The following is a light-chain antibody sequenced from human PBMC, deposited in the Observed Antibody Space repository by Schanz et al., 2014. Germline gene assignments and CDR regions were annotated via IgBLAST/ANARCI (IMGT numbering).Light chain of an antibody. Sequence: QSALTQPASVSGSPGQSITISCTGTSSDVANYNYVSWYQQHPGKAPKLMIYDVSNRPSGVSNRFSGSKSGNTASLTISGLQAEDEADYYCSSYTTSSTLWVFGGGTKLTVL. CDR2: DVS. V-gene: IGLV2-14*01. CDR1: SSDVANYNY. CDR3: SSYTTSSTLWV. J-gene: IGLJ3*02.